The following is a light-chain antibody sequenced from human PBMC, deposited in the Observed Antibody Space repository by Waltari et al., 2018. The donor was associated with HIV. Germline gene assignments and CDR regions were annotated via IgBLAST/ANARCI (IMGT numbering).Light chain of an antibody. J-gene: IGLJ3*02. CDR1: DSDFGLYNF. Sequence: AVTQPASVSGLPGQSTTISCTGGDSDFGLYNFVSWYQQHSGKPPRLILYDVDSRASGVSARFSGPMSGNTASLTISGLRAEDEAHYYCASFTGDSTVMFGGGTEVTVL. CDR3: ASFTGDSTVM. CDR2: DVD. V-gene: IGLV2-14*03.